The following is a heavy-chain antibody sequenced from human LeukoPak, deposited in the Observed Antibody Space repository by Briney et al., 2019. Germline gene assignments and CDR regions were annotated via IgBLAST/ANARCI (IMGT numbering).Heavy chain of an antibody. CDR1: GGSISSSYYY. V-gene: IGHV4-39*07. D-gene: IGHD2-2*01. CDR2: IYYRGST. Sequence: PSETLSLTCTVSGGSISSSYYYWGWIRQPPGKGLEWIGSIYYRGSTYYNPSLKSRVTISVDTSKNQFSLKLSSVTAADTAVYYCARGPLGYCSSTSCPPPGEVDYWGQGTLVTVSS. CDR3: ARGPLGYCSSTSCPPPGEVDY. J-gene: IGHJ4*02.